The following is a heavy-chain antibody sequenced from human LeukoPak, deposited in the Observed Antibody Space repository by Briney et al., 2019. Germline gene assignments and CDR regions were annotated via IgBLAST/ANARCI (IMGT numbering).Heavy chain of an antibody. J-gene: IGHJ4*02. D-gene: IGHD2-15*01. CDR3: AKQLGYCSDGSCYFPY. CDR1: RFTFSSSA. CDR2: ISNNGGYT. V-gene: IGHV3-23*01. Sequence: GGSLRLSCAASRFTFSSSAMSWVRQAPGKGLEWVSAISNNGGYTYYADSVQGRFTISRDNSKSTLCLQMNSLRAEDTAVYYCAKQLGYCSDGSCYFPYWGQGTLVTVSS.